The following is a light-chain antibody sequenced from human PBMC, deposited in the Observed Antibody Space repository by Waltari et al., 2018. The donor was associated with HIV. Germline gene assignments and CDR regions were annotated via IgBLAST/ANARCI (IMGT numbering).Light chain of an antibody. CDR3: TSYAGSNNLV. CDR2: EVF. V-gene: IGLV2-8*01. Sequence: QSALTQPPSASGSPGQSVPISCPGKRSDVGGYNYVSWYQQHPGKAPKLMMYEVFKRPSGVPDRFSGSKSGNTASLTVSGLQAEDEADYYCTSYAGSNNLVFGGGTKLTVL. CDR1: RSDVGGYNY. J-gene: IGLJ2*01.